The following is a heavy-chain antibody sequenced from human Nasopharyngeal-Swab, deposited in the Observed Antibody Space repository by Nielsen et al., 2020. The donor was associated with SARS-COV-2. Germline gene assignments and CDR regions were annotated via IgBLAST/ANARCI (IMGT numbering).Heavy chain of an antibody. CDR1: GGPISSYY. CDR2: IYTSGST. D-gene: IGHD3-3*01. V-gene: IGHV4-4*07. CDR3: ARDETYYDFWSGYPNYYYYYGMDV. J-gene: IGHJ6*02. Sequence: SETLSLTCTVSGGPISSYYWSWIRQPAGRGLEWIGRIYTSGSTNYNPSLKSRVTMSVDTSKNQFSLKLSSVTAADTAVYYCARDETYYDFWSGYPNYYYYYGMDVWGQGTTVTVSS.